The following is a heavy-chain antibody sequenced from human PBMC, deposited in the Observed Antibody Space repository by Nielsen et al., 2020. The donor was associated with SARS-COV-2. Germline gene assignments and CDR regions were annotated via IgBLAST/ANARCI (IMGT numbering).Heavy chain of an antibody. V-gene: IGHV3-7*02. J-gene: IGHJ6*02. CDR2: INQDGSEK. CDR1: GLTFSDHY. Sequence: GGSLRLSCAASGLTFSDHYMSWVRQSPGKGLEWVANINQDGSEKYYVESVKGRFTISRDNAKNSLYLQMNSLRAEDTAVYYCAKVIRQTANYYFYGMDVWGQGTTVIVSS. D-gene: IGHD2/OR15-2a*01. CDR3: AKVIRQTANYYFYGMDV.